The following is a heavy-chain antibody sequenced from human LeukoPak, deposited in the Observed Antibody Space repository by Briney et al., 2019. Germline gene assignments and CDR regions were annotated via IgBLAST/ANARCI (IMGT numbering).Heavy chain of an antibody. Sequence: PGGSLRLSCTGSGFTFSGYSMNWVRQAPGKGLEWVSYISSSHRTIYYADSVKGRFTISRDNAKNSLYLEMNSLRDEDTAVYYCAREKWGSFDYWGQGALVTVSS. D-gene: IGHD1-26*01. J-gene: IGHJ4*02. CDR3: AREKWGSFDY. CDR2: ISSSHRTI. V-gene: IGHV3-48*02. CDR1: GFTFSGYS.